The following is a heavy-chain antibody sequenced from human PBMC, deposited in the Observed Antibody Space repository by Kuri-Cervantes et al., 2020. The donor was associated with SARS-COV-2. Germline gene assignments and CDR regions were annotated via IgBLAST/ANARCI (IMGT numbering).Heavy chain of an antibody. D-gene: IGHD4-11*01. J-gene: IGHJ6*02. CDR2: ISGSGGST. Sequence: GGSLRLSCAASGFTFSSYAMSWVRQAPGKGLEWVSAISGSGGSTYYADSVKGRFTISRDNSKNTLYLQMNSLRAEDTAVYYCARDSAGNYKSYYYYYGMDVWGQGTTVTVSS. CDR3: ARDSAGNYKSYYYYYGMDV. CDR1: GFTFSSYA. V-gene: IGHV3-23*01.